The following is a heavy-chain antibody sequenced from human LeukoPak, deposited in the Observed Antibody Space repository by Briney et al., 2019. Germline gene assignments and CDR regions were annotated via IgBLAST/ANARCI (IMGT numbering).Heavy chain of an antibody. V-gene: IGHV4-34*01. CDR2: INHSGST. CDR1: GGSFSGYY. J-gene: IGHJ4*02. D-gene: IGHD5-18*01. Sequence: SETLSLTCAVYGGSFSGYYWSWIRQPPGKGLEWIGEINHSGSTNYNPSLKSRVTISVDTSKNQFSLKLSSVTAADTAVYYCARDLDTATENWGQGTLVTVSS. CDR3: ARDLDTATEN.